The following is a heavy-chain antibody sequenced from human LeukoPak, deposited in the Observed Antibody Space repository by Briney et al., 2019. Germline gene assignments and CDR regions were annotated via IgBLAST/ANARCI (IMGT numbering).Heavy chain of an antibody. CDR3: ARDGGGSGSYRD. CDR2: IYYSGST. V-gene: IGHV4-30-4*01. Sequence: SQTLSLTCTVSGGSISSGDYYWSWIRQPPGKGLEWIGYIYYSGSTYYNPSLKSRVTISVDTSKNQFSLNLSSVTAADTAVYYCARDGGGSGSYRDWGQGTLVTVSS. J-gene: IGHJ4*02. CDR1: GGSISSGDYY. D-gene: IGHD3-10*01.